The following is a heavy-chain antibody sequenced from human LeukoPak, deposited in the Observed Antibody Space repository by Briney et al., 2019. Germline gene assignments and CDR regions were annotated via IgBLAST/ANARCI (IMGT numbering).Heavy chain of an antibody. CDR3: ARGNNRYSSSWYDY. CDR2: INPNSGGT. CDR1: GYTFTGYY. V-gene: IGHV1-2*02. J-gene: IGHJ4*02. D-gene: IGHD6-13*01. Sequence: ASVTVSCKASGYTFTGYYMHWVRQAPGQGLEWMGWINPNSGGTDYAQKFQGRVTMTRDTSISTAYMELSRLRSDDTAVYYCARGNNRYSSSWYDYWGQGTLVTVSS.